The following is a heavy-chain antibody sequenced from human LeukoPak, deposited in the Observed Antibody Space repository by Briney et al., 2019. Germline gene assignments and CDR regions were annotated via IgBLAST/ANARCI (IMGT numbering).Heavy chain of an antibody. J-gene: IGHJ6*02. Sequence: SETLSLTCTVSGGSISSSSYSWGWLRQPPGKGLEWIGSIYYSGSTYYNPSLKSRVTISVDTSKNQFSMKLSSVTAADTAVYYCARLKYSSSLRDYYYGMDVWGQGTTVTVSS. D-gene: IGHD6-6*01. CDR2: IYYSGST. CDR1: GGSISSSSYS. V-gene: IGHV4-39*01. CDR3: ARLKYSSSLRDYYYGMDV.